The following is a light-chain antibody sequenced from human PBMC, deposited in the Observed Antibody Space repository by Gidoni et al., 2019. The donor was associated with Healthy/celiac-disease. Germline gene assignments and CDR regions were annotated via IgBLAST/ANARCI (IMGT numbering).Light chain of an antibody. Sequence: QSALTQPASVSGSPGQSITISCTGTSSDVGGYNYVSWYQQHPGKDPKIMIYDVSNRPSGVANRFSGSKSGNTASLTISGLQAEDEADYYCSSYTSSSTLVFGGGTKLTVL. CDR2: DVS. CDR1: SSDVGGYNY. V-gene: IGLV2-14*01. J-gene: IGLJ3*02. CDR3: SSYTSSSTLV.